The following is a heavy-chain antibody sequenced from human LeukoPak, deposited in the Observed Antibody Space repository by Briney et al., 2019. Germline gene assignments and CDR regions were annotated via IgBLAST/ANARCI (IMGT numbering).Heavy chain of an antibody. CDR1: GLTFTSIA. Sequence: GRSLRLSCAASGLTFTSIAMTWVRQAPGKGLEWVSTIRGTGDSTHYADSVKGRFIISRDKSKNMLYLQMNGLRAEDTAIYYCAKGQELDDGVFDSWGQGTLVTVSS. CDR3: AKGQELDDGVFDS. V-gene: IGHV3-23*01. CDR2: IRGTGDST. J-gene: IGHJ4*02. D-gene: IGHD1-1*01.